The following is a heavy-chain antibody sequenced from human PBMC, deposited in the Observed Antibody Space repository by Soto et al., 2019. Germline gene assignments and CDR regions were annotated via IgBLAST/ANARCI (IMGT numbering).Heavy chain of an antibody. CDR3: AREMGGVGRDAFDI. D-gene: IGHD2-8*02. J-gene: IGHJ3*02. CDR1: GYTFTSYG. CDR2: ISAYNGNT. Sequence: QVQLVQSGAEVKKPGASVKVSCKASGYTFTSYGISWVRQAPGQGLEWMGWISAYNGNTNYAQKLEGRVTMTTDASTSTAYMELRSLRSDDTAVYYWAREMGGVGRDAFDIWGQGTMVTVSS. V-gene: IGHV1-18*01.